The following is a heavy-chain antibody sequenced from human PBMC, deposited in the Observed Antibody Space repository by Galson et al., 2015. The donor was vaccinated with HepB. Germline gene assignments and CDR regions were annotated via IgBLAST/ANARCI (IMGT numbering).Heavy chain of an antibody. CDR1: GFSLSTSGMC. CDR3: ARSYYDSSGYLTYYYYYMDV. V-gene: IGHV2-70*01. CDR2: IDWDDDK. J-gene: IGHJ6*03. D-gene: IGHD3-22*01. Sequence: PALVKPTQTLTLTCTFSGFSLSTSGMCVSWIRQPPGKALEWLALIDWDDDKYYSTSLKTRLTISKDTSKNQVVLTMTNMDPVDTATYYCARSYYDSSGYLTYYYYYMDVWGKGTTVTVSS.